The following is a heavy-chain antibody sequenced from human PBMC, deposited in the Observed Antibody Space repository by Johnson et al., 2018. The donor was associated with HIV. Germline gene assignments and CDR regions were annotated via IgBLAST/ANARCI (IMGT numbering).Heavy chain of an antibody. CDR2: ISYDGSNK. D-gene: IGHD3-9*01. CDR1: GFTFSSYA. Sequence: QVQLVESGGGVVQPGTSLRLSCAASGFTFSSYAMHWVRQAPGKGLEWVAVISYDGSNKSYADSVKGRLAISRDNSKNTLYLQMRSLKTEDTAVYYCTTDWPLRSFDWLFHDAFDIWGQGTMVTVSS. CDR3: TTDWPLRSFDWLFHDAFDI. J-gene: IGHJ3*02. V-gene: IGHV3-30*09.